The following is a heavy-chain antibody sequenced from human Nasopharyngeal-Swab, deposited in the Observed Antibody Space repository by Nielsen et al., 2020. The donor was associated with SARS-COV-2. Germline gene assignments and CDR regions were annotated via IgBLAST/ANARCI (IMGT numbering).Heavy chain of an antibody. CDR2: INPSGGST. CDR3: ARVGVSLYYYYYGMDV. Sequence: ASVKVSCKASGYTFTSYYMHWVRQAPGQGLEWMGIINPSGGSTSYAQKFQGRVTMTRDTSTSTVYMELSSLRSEDTAVYYCARVGVSLYYYYYGMDVWGQGTTVTVSS. CDR1: GYTFTSYY. V-gene: IGHV1-46*01. D-gene: IGHD3-10*01. J-gene: IGHJ6*02.